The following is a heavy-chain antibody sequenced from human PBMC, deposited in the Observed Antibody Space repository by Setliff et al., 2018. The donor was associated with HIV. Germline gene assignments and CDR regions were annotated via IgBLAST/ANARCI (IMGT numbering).Heavy chain of an antibody. V-gene: IGHV4-39*07. Sequence: PSETLSLTCTVSGGSISSSSYYWGWIRQPPGKGLEWIGRIYYSGSTYNNPSLKSRVTISVDTSKNQFSLKLSSVTAADTAVYYCAREGDVWENYFDYWGQGTQVTVSS. CDR3: AREGDVWENYFDY. CDR1: GGSISSSSYY. D-gene: IGHD3-16*01. J-gene: IGHJ4*02. CDR2: IYYSGST.